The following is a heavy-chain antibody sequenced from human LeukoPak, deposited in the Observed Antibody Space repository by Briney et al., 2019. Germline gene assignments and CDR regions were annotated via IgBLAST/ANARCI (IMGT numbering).Heavy chain of an antibody. CDR3: ARRRTAVNNCFDP. D-gene: IGHD6-13*01. Sequence: AGGSLRLSCAASGFTFSSYWMSWVRQAPGEGLEWVANIKEDGSEKYYVDSVKGRFTISRDNAENSLYLQMNSLRAEDTAVYYCARRRTAVNNCFDPWGQGTLVTVSS. V-gene: IGHV3-7*01. J-gene: IGHJ5*02. CDR2: IKEDGSEK. CDR1: GFTFSSYW.